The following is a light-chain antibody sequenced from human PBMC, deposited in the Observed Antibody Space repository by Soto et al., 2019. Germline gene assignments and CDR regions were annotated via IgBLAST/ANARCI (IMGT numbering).Light chain of an antibody. J-gene: IGKJ3*01. V-gene: IGKV3-20*01. CDR2: GTS. CDR3: QQYDNSPFT. Sequence: EVVLTQSPGTLSLSPGEIATLSFSASQSVSGMYLAWYQQKPGQAPRLLIYGTSNRATGIPDRFSGSGSGTDFTLTIRRLEPEDFAMYVCQQYDNSPFTFGPGTKVDIK. CDR1: QSVSGMY.